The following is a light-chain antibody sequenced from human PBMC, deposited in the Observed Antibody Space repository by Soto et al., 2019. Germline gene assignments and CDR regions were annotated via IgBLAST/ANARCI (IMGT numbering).Light chain of an antibody. CDR2: LSSDGSH. V-gene: IGLV4-69*01. Sequence: QLVLTQSPSASASLGASVKLTCTLSSGHSSYAIAWHQQQPEKGPRYLMKLSSDGSHSKGDGIPDRFSGSSSGAERYLTISSLQYEDEADYYCQTWDTGARVVFGGGTKVTVL. CDR1: SGHSSYA. J-gene: IGLJ2*01. CDR3: QTWDTGARVV.